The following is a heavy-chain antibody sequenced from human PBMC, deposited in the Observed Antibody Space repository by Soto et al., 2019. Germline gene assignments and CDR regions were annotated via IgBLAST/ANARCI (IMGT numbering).Heavy chain of an antibody. J-gene: IGHJ6*02. CDR3: ARVFGRGSGMDV. D-gene: IGHD3-16*01. V-gene: IGHV3-23*01. CDR2: ISGSGGST. Sequence: GGSLTLAWGPSRSIFSSLAMGWDSQAPGKGLEWVSSISGSGGSTNYADSVQGRFTISRDYSENTLSLQMTGLRVEDTALYYCARVFGRGSGMDVCGQGTTVTVSS. CDR1: RSIFSSLA.